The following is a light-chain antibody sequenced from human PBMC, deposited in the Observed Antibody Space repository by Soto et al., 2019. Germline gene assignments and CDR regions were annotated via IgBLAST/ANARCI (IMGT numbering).Light chain of an antibody. Sequence: DVVVTQTKLSLSVAPGQPASISCKSSQSLLHITGETFLFWYLQKPGQSPQLLIYEVSTRVSGVPDRFSGSGSGTDFTLEISRVETDDVGIYYCMQSTQLPPTFGQGTRLEI. CDR1: QSLLHITGETF. CDR3: MQSTQLPPT. V-gene: IGKV2D-29*02. J-gene: IGKJ5*01. CDR2: EVS.